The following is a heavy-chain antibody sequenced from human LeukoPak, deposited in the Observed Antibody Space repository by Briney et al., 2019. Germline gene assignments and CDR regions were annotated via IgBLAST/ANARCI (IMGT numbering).Heavy chain of an antibody. D-gene: IGHD5-18*01. J-gene: IGHJ4*02. CDR2: IWYDGSNK. Sequence: GRSLRLSCAASGFTFSNYGMHWVRQAPGKGLEWVAVIWYDGSNKYYADSVKGRFTVSRDNAKNSLYLQMNSLRAEDTAVYYCARASYSYGTIDYWGQGTLVTVSS. CDR3: ARASYSYGTIDY. V-gene: IGHV3-33*01. CDR1: GFTFSNYG.